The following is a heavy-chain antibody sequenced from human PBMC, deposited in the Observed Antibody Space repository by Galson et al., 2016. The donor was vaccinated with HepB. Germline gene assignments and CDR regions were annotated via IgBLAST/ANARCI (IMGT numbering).Heavy chain of an antibody. CDR1: GYYFTSYW. D-gene: IGHD6-13*01. V-gene: IGHV5-51*01. Sequence: QSGAEVKKPGESLKISCAVSGYYFTSYWIAWVRQLPGKGLELMGIIYPGDSHVRYSPPFQGQVTISADKSIHTAYLQWSSLKASDTAMYYCARRWGSSWTPLGNYFGMDVWGQGTTVTVSS. CDR3: ARRWGSSWTPLGNYFGMDV. CDR2: IYPGDSHV. J-gene: IGHJ6*02.